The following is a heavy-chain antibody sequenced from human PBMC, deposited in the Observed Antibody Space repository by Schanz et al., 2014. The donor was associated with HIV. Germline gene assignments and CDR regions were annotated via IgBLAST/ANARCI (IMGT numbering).Heavy chain of an antibody. CDR1: GFNFNSYG. D-gene: IGHD3-22*01. J-gene: IGHJ4*02. V-gene: IGHV3-30*18. Sequence: QVQLVESGGGVVQPGRSLRLSCVASGFNFNSYGMHWVRQAPGKGLEWVAVTSYDGTKKHYADSVNGRFTISRDNSKNTLSLQMTALRTEDTAIYYCAKPEYDSSGNSQTHFDYWGQGTLVSVSS. CDR2: TSYDGTKK. CDR3: AKPEYDSSGNSQTHFDY.